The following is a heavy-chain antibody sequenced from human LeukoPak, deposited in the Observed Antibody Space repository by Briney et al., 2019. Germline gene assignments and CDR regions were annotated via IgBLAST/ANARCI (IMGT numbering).Heavy chain of an antibody. CDR1: GDSIRSYY. Sequence: SETLSLTCRVSGDSIRSYYWGWIQQPPGKGLEWIGYIYSSGATTYNPSLKSRLIISVDTSKNQFSLQLSSVTAADTAVYFCSRRGRISGGAWYFDLWGRGTLVTVSS. V-gene: IGHV4-59*01. CDR2: IYSSGAT. D-gene: IGHD3-16*01. CDR3: SRRGRISGGAWYFDL. J-gene: IGHJ2*01.